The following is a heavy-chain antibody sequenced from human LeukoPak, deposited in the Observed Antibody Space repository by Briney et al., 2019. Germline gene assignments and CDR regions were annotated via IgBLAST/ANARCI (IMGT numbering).Heavy chain of an antibody. J-gene: IGHJ6*03. Sequence: AETLSLTCSGSNYSISNSLYWGWLRQPPGKGLEWIGSIYRSGSTFYNPSLKSRVTISLDTSKNQFSLKLSSVTAADTAVYFCARGTYGYYMDVWGKGTTDSVSS. CDR3: ARGTYGYYMDV. D-gene: IGHD4-17*01. CDR1: NYSISNSLY. CDR2: IYRSGST. V-gene: IGHV4-38-2*02.